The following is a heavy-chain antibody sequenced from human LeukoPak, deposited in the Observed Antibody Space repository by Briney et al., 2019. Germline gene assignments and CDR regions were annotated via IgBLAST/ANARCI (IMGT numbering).Heavy chain of an antibody. V-gene: IGHV3-43*02. CDR3: VRDTGSGWDFDY. D-gene: IGHD6-19*01. Sequence: GGSLRLSCAASGFTFNAYAIHWVRQAPGEGLEWVSLVKGDGVTTDYANSVKGRFTVSRDNSKNSLYLQMSNLRTEDTALYYCVRDTGSGWDFDYWGQGTLVTVSS. CDR1: GFTFNAYA. CDR2: VKGDGVTT. J-gene: IGHJ4*02.